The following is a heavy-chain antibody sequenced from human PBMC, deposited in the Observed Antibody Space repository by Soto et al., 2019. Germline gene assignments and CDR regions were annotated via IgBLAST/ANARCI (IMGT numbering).Heavy chain of an antibody. J-gene: IGHJ4*02. Sequence: ASVKVSCKASGYTFTSYGISWVRQAPGQGLEWMGGIIPILGTANYAQKFQGRVTITADKSTSTAYMELGSLRSEDTAVYYCAMGYCSSTSCYRDYWGQGTLVTVSS. V-gene: IGHV1-69*06. CDR2: IIPILGTA. CDR1: GYTFTSYG. CDR3: AMGYCSSTSCYRDY. D-gene: IGHD2-2*02.